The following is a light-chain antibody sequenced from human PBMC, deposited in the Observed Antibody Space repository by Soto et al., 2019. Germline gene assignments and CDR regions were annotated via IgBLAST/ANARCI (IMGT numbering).Light chain of an antibody. CDR2: AAS. J-gene: IGKJ1*01. CDR3: QQLDSYPRT. Sequence: DIQLTQSPSFLSTSVGDRVTITCRASQDIRNYLAWYQQKPGKAPKVLIYAASTLLSGVPSRFSCSGSGTEFSLTISSLQPEDFATYYCQQLDSYPRTFGQGTKVEI. CDR1: QDIRNY. V-gene: IGKV1-9*01.